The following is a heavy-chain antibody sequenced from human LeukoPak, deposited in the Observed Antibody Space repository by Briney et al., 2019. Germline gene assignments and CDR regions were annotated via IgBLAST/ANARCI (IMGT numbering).Heavy chain of an antibody. J-gene: IGHJ3*02. CDR3: ARVCSPYDYGIHDAFDI. V-gene: IGHV3-30*02. CDR2: IRYDGSNK. D-gene: IGHD4-17*01. Sequence: AGGSLRLSCAASGFTFSSYGMHWVRQAPGKGLEWVAFIRYDGSNKYYADSVKGRFTISRDNAKNSLYLQMNSLRAEDTALYYCARVCSPYDYGIHDAFDIWGQGTMVTVSS. CDR1: GFTFSSYG.